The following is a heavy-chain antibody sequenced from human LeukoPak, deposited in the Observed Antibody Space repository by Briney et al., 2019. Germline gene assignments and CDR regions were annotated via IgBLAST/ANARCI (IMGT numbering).Heavy chain of an antibody. V-gene: IGHV1-3*01. CDR2: INGGLENT. Sequence: VASVKVSCKASGYTFTNYAIHWVRQAPGQSLEWMGQINGGLENTKYSQRFLGRVTITRDISASTAYMELSSLTSEDTAVYYCARAEVLLSYGHNKHCLDVWGQGTTVTVSS. J-gene: IGHJ6*02. D-gene: IGHD3-10*01. CDR1: GYTFTNYA. CDR3: ARAEVLLSYGHNKHCLDV.